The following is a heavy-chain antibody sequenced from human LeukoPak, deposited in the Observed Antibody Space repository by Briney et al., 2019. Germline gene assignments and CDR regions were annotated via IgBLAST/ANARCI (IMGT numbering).Heavy chain of an antibody. CDR2: ISVTSSFI. V-gene: IGHV3-48*01. CDR1: GFSFTTHS. CDR3: VRELLWFGGPGAFDI. Sequence: GGPLRLSCAASGFSFTTHSMNWVRQAPGKGLEWVSFISVTSSFISYADSVKGRFTISRDNGEHSLYLQMNSLRAEDTAVYYCVRELLWFGGPGAFDIWGQGAMVTVSS. D-gene: IGHD3-10*01. J-gene: IGHJ3*02.